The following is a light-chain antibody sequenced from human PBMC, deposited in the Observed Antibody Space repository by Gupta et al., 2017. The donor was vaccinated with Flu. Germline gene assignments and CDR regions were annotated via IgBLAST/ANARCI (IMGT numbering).Light chain of an antibody. Sequence: GDCVTLQGQDQQCIEGRVAVLQQKQPEANRNLVRIAACLARVVPARFSGSGSGTEFTLTISSLEPDDFAAYYCQQYRNYSLTFGEGTQVEIK. J-gene: IGKJ4*01. CDR2: IAA. V-gene: IGKV1-5*03. CDR1: QCIEGR. CDR3: QQYRNYSLT.